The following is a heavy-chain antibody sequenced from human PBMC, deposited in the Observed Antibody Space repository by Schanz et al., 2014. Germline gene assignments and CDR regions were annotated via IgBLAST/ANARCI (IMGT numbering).Heavy chain of an antibody. D-gene: IGHD3-22*01. CDR3: ARVHHYDPSGWGYFDY. J-gene: IGHJ4*02. Sequence: EVRLVESGGGLVQPGGSLRLSCEASGFDFNSYSMNWVRQAPGKGLEWVSYISGTTTYTNYADSVKGRFTISRDNAKNSLYLQMNSLRAEDTAVYYCARVHHYDPSGWGYFDYWGQGALVTVSS. V-gene: IGHV3-48*04. CDR2: ISGTTTYT. CDR1: GFDFNSYS.